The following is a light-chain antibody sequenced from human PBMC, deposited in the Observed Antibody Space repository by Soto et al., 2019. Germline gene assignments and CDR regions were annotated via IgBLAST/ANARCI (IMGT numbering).Light chain of an antibody. Sequence: DIQMTQSPSTLSASVGDRVTITCRASQSISSWLAWYQQKPGKAPKLLIYAASSLQSGVPSRFSGSGSGTEFTLAISSLQPEDFATYFCLQYNTYPFTFGQGTRLEIK. CDR1: QSISSW. CDR3: LQYNTYPFT. J-gene: IGKJ5*01. V-gene: IGKV1-5*01. CDR2: AAS.